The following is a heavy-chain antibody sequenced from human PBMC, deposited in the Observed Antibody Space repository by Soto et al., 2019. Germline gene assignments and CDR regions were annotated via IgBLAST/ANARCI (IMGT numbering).Heavy chain of an antibody. CDR2: IFYSGST. CDR1: GGSISSSSYY. D-gene: IGHD3-22*01. J-gene: IGHJ3*02. CDR3: ARGLDYYDSSTHAFDI. V-gene: IGHV4-39*01. Sequence: PSETLSLTCTVSGGSISSSSYYWGWIRQPPGKGLEWIGSIFYSGSTYYNPSLKSRVTISVDTSKNQFSLKLSSVTAADTAVYYCARGLDYYDSSTHAFDIWGQGTMVTVSS.